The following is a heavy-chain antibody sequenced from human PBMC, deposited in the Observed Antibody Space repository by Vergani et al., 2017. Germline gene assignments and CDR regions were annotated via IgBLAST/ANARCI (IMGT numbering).Heavy chain of an antibody. Sequence: QVQLVQSGAEVKKPGASVKVSCKASGYTFTSYAMHWVRQAPGQRLEWMGWINTGNGNTKYSQKFQGRVTITRDTSASTAYMELGRLRSDDTAVYYCAGVGLRWHEGPFDYWGQGTLVTVSS. CDR3: AGVGLRWHEGPFDY. CDR1: GYTFTSYA. J-gene: IGHJ4*02. V-gene: IGHV1-3*04. D-gene: IGHD4-23*01. CDR2: INTGNGNT.